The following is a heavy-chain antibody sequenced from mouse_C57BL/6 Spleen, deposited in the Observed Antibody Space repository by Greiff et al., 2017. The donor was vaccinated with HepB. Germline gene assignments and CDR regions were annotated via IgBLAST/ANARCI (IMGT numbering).Heavy chain of an antibody. CDR3: ARTTVVAMDY. J-gene: IGHJ4*01. Sequence: DVKLVESGGDLVKPGGSLKLSCAASGFTFSSYGMSWVRQTPDKRLEWVATISSGGSYTYYPDSVKGRFTISRDNAKNTLYLQMSSLKSEDTAMYYCARTTVVAMDYWGQGTSGTVSS. V-gene: IGHV5-6*02. CDR2: ISSGGSYT. D-gene: IGHD1-1*01. CDR1: GFTFSSYG.